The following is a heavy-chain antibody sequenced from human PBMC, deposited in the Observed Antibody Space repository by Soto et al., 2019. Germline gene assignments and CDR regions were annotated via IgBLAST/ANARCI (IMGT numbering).Heavy chain of an antibody. D-gene: IGHD2-15*01. Sequence: QVQLQESGPGLVKPSQTMSLTCTVSGGSISSDGYYWSWIRQPPGKGLEWIGYIYYSGSTYYNPSLKSRVTISVDTSKTQLSLKLSSVTAADTAVYYCARGPYCTGGSCYVQHWGQGTLVTVSS. V-gene: IGHV4-30-4*01. CDR1: GGSISSDGYY. J-gene: IGHJ1*01. CDR2: IYYSGST. CDR3: ARGPYCTGGSCYVQH.